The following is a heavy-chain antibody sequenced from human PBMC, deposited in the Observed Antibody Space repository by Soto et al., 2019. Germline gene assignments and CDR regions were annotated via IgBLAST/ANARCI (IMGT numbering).Heavy chain of an antibody. CDR2: INHNGST. V-gene: IGHV4-34*01. CDR1: GGSFSGYY. Sequence: SETLSLACAVYGGSFSGYYWSWIRQPPGKGLGWIGEINHNGSTNYNPSLKSRVTISVDTSKNQFSLNLSSVTAADTAVYYCARSRVVTATFYYYYAMDVWGQGTTVTVSS. D-gene: IGHD2-21*02. CDR3: ARSRVVTATFYYYYAMDV. J-gene: IGHJ6*02.